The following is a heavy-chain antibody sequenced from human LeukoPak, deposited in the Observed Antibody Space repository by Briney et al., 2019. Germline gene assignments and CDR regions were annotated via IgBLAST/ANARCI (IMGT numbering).Heavy chain of an antibody. J-gene: IGHJ6*03. D-gene: IGHD6-13*01. CDR1: GGTFSSYA. CDR3: ARDPDRYSSSYYYYYMDV. Sequence: SVKVSCKASGGTFSSYAISWVRQAPGQGLEWMGGIIPIFGTANYAQKFQGRVTITADKSTSTAYMELSSLRSEDTAVYYCARDPDRYSSSYYYYYMDVWGKGTTVTVSS. CDR2: IIPIFGTA. V-gene: IGHV1-69*06.